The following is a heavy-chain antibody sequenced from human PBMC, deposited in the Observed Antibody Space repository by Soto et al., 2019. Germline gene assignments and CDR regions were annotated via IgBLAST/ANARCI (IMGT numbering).Heavy chain of an antibody. J-gene: IGHJ4*02. CDR3: ARGRGSSSWYFDYFDY. CDR2: IYYSGST. CDR1: GGSISSGGYY. V-gene: IGHV4-31*03. D-gene: IGHD6-13*01. Sequence: QVQLQESGPGLVKPSQTLSLTCTVSGGSISSGGYYWSWIRQHPGKGLEWIGYIYYSGSTYYNPSLKSRVTISVDTSKNQFSLKLRSVTAADTAVYYCARGRGSSSWYFDYFDYWGQGTLVTVSS.